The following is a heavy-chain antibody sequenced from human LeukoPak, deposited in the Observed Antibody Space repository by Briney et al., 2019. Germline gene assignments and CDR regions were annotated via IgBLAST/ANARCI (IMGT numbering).Heavy chain of an antibody. CDR3: ARDDYVWGSYSEDWFDP. V-gene: IGHV3-48*04. D-gene: IGHD3-16*01. CDR1: GFTFSSYS. CDR2: ISSSGSTI. Sequence: GGSLRLSCAASGFTFSSYSMNWLRQAPGKGLEGVSYISSSGSTIYYADSMKGRFTISRDNAKNSLYLQVNSLRAEDTAVYYCARDDYVWGSYSEDWFDPWGQGTLVTVSS. J-gene: IGHJ5*02.